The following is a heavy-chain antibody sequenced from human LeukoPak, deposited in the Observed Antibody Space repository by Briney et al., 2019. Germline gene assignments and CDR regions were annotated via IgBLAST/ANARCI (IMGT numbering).Heavy chain of an antibody. J-gene: IGHJ4*02. CDR3: ARDYSTVTTFFDY. D-gene: IGHD4-17*01. V-gene: IGHV1-18*01. Sequence: ASVKVSCKASGYTFTIYGISWVRQAPGQGLEWMGWISGYNGNTHYAQKFQGRVTMTTDTSTSTAYMELRSLRSDDTAVYYCARDYSTVTTFFDYWGQGTLVTVSS. CDR2: ISGYNGNT. CDR1: GYTFTIYG.